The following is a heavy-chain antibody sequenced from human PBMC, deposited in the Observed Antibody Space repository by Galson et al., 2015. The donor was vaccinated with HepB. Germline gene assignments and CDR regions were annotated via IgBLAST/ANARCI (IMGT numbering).Heavy chain of an antibody. V-gene: IGHV3-23*01. CDR2: ISGSGGST. D-gene: IGHD2-2*01. CDR1: GFTFSSYA. Sequence: SLRLSCAASGFTFSSYAMSXVRQAPGKGLEWVSAISGSGGSTYYADSVKGRFTISRDNSKNTLYLQMNSLRAEDTAVYYCXXRSGTYCSSTSCYMENYFDXWGXXTLVTVSS. CDR3: XXRSGTYCSSTSCYMENYFDX. J-gene: IGHJ4*02.